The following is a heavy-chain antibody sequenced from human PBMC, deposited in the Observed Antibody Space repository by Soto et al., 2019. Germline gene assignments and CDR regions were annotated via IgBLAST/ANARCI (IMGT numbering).Heavy chain of an antibody. D-gene: IGHD3-3*01. CDR2: ISHSGST. J-gene: IGHJ6*03. CDR3: ARPIWSGSSLDYYDMDV. CDR1: GGSISNYY. Sequence: PSETLSLTCTVSGGSISNYYWSWIRQPPGKGLAWIGYISHSGSTKYNPSLKSRVTTSVDTSKNQFSLKLNSVTAADTAVFYCARPIWSGSSLDYYDMDVWGKGTRAT. V-gene: IGHV4-59*08.